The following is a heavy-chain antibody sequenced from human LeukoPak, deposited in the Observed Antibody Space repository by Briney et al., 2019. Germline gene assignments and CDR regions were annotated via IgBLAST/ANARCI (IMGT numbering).Heavy chain of an antibody. V-gene: IGHV3-53*01. CDR3: ARVRYYYDSRGYYFEYFDH. Sequence: GGSLSLSCEASGFSFDSYDMSWVRQPPGKGLEWISVLYSGGSTNYDDSVKSRFTISRDNSKNQLYLQLNSLTAEDTAVYYCARVRYYYDSRGYYFEYFDHWGQGTLVTVSS. D-gene: IGHD3-22*01. CDR1: GFSFDSYD. J-gene: IGHJ1*01. CDR2: LYSGGST.